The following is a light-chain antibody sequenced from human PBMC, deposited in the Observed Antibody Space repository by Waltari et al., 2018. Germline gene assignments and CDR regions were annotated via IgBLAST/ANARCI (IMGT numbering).Light chain of an antibody. CDR2: DVT. V-gene: IGLV2-14*01. CDR1: SSDVGVYNY. J-gene: IGLJ3*02. Sequence: QSALTQPASVSGSPGQSITISCTGTSSDVGVYNYVSWYQQNPGKAPKLMIYDVTKRPSGGPDCFSGSKSGNTASLTISGLQAGDEADYYCCSYTTGSAWVFGGGTKLTVL. CDR3: CSYTTGSAWV.